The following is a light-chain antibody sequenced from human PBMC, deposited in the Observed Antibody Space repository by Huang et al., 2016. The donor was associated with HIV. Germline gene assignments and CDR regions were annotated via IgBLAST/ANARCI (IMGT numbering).Light chain of an antibody. Sequence: DIQLTQSPSAMSASVGDRVSITCRASQGIANYLVWFQQRPGGAPKRLIYAASSLQSGVTSRFSGSGSGTKFTLTISGLQPEDFATYYCLQHHAYPRTFGQGTKVEV. CDR2: AAS. CDR1: QGIANY. V-gene: IGKV1-17*03. CDR3: LQHHAYPRT. J-gene: IGKJ1*01.